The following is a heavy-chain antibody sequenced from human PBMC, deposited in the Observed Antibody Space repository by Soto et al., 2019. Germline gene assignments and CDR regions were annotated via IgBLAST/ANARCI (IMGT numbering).Heavy chain of an antibody. CDR2: ISGSGGST. V-gene: IGHV3-23*01. Sequence: PVGSLRLSCAASGFTFSSYAMSWVRQAPGKGLEWVSAISGSGGSTYYADSVKGRFTISRYNSKTTLYLQMNSLRAEDTAVYYCAIDPTYYDILTGPWGQGTLVTVSS. D-gene: IGHD3-9*01. CDR1: GFTFSSYA. CDR3: AIDPTYYDILTGP. J-gene: IGHJ5*02.